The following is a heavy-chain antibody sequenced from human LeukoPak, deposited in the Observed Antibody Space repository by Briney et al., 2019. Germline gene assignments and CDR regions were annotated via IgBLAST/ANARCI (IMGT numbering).Heavy chain of an antibody. J-gene: IGHJ6*02. Sequence: SVKASCKASGFTFTSSAMQWVRQARGQRLEWIGWIVVGSGNTNYAQKFQERVTITRDMSTSTAYMELSSLRSEDTAVYYCAADRYYDILTGYYDYYYGMDVWGQGTTVTVSS. V-gene: IGHV1-58*02. CDR1: GFTFTSSA. CDR3: AADRYYDILTGYYDYYYGMDV. CDR2: IVVGSGNT. D-gene: IGHD3-9*01.